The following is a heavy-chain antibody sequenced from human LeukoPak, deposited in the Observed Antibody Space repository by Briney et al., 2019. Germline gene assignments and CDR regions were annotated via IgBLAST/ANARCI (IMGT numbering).Heavy chain of an antibody. Sequence: GGSLRLSCAASGFTFSSYAMSWVRQAPGKGLEWVSAISGSGGSTYYADSVKGRFTISRDNSKNTLYLQMNSLRAGDTAVYYCAKDLKYSYGVDYWGQGTLVTVSS. J-gene: IGHJ4*02. CDR1: GFTFSSYA. CDR2: ISGSGGST. CDR3: AKDLKYSYGVDY. D-gene: IGHD5-18*01. V-gene: IGHV3-23*01.